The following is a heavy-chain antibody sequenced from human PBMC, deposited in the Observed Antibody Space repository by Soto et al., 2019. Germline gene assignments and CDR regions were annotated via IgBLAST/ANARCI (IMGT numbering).Heavy chain of an antibody. V-gene: IGHV1-18*01. Sequence: QVQLVQSGAEVKKPGASVKVSCKASGYTFTSYGISWVRHAPGQGLEWMGWISAYNGNTNYAQKLQGRVTMTTDTSTSTAYMELRSLRSDDTAVYYCARDRFPMVRGVHSYSCDYWGQGTLVTVSS. CDR3: ARDRFPMVRGVHSYSCDY. D-gene: IGHD3-10*01. J-gene: IGHJ4*02. CDR1: GYTFTSYG. CDR2: ISAYNGNT.